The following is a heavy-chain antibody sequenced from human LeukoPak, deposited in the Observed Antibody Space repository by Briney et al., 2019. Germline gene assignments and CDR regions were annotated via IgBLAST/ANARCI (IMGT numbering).Heavy chain of an antibody. V-gene: IGHV3-33*01. CDR3: ARGFTMIVVVNDFGMDV. J-gene: IGHJ6*02. D-gene: IGHD3-22*01. CDR2: IWYDGSNK. Sequence: GSLRLSCAASGFTFSSYGMHWVRQAPGKGLEGVAVIWYDGSNKYYADSVKGRFTISRDNSKNTLYLQMNSLRAEDTAVYYCARGFTMIVVVNDFGMDVWGQGTTVTVSS. CDR1: GFTFSSYG.